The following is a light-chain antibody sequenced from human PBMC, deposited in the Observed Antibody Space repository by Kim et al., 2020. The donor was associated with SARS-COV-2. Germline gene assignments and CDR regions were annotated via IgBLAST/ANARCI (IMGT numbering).Light chain of an antibody. Sequence: AIQLTQSPSSLSASVGDRVTITCRASQGISSALAWYQQKPGKAPKLLIYDASSLQSGVPSRFSGSGSGTDFTLTISSLQPEDFATLYCQHFNSYPITFGQRKRLEIK. V-gene: IGKV1-13*02. CDR3: QHFNSYPIT. CDR2: DAS. J-gene: IGKJ5*01. CDR1: QGISSA.